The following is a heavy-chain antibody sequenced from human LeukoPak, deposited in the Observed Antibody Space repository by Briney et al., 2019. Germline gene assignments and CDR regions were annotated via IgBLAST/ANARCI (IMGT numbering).Heavy chain of an antibody. CDR1: GFTFSSYS. V-gene: IGHV3-48*04. D-gene: IGHD6-19*01. Sequence: GGSLRLSCAASGFTFSSYSMSWVRQAPGKGLEWVSYISSSSSTIYYADSVKGRFTISRDNAKNSLYLQMNSLRAEDTAVYYCARLDPSIAVAGSIGYWGQGTLVTVSS. J-gene: IGHJ4*02. CDR2: ISSSSSTI. CDR3: ARLDPSIAVAGSIGY.